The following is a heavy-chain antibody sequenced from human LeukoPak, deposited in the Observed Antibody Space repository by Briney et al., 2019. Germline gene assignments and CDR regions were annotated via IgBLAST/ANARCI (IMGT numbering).Heavy chain of an antibody. CDR1: GYTFTGYG. Sequence: GASVKVSYKASGYTFTGYGISWVRQAPGQGLEWMGWISDYNGHTNFAQKLQGRVTMTTDTSTNTAYMELRSLLSGDTAVYYCARDRYGTGSYDYWGQGTLVAVSS. D-gene: IGHD3-10*01. V-gene: IGHV1-18*01. J-gene: IGHJ4*02. CDR3: ARDRYGTGSYDY. CDR2: ISDYNGHT.